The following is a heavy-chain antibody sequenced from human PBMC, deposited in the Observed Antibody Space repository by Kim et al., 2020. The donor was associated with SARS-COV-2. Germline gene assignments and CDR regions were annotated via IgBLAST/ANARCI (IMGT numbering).Heavy chain of an antibody. Sequence: RGSTKHNPSLTGRVTISVDTSKNQFSLKLSSVTAADTAVYYCAAMGHRDYWGQGTLVTVSS. J-gene: IGHJ4*02. D-gene: IGHD5-18*01. V-gene: IGHV4-30-2*04. CDR3: AAMGHRDY. CDR2: RGST.